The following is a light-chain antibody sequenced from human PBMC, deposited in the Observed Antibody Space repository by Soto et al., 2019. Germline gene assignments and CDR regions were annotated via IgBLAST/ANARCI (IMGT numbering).Light chain of an antibody. J-gene: IGLJ1*01. Sequence: QSALTQPASVSGSPGQSITISCTGTNNDVGSYNYVSWYQQHPGKAPKLMIYDVSNRPSGVSNRFSGSKSGNTASLTISGLQAEDEADYYCSSYASSNTYVFGTGTKVTVL. CDR1: NNDVGSYNY. CDR2: DVS. CDR3: SSYASSNTYV. V-gene: IGLV2-14*01.